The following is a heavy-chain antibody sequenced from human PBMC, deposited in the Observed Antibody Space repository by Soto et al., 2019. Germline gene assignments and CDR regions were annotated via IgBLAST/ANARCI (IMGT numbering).Heavy chain of an antibody. CDR1: GGTFSGYG. CDR2: VKSDGSST. Sequence: GGSMRLSWAAAGGTFSGYGMHWVRQAPGKGLVWVSRVKSDGSSTNYADSVKGRFTISRDNAKNTVFLQMNSLRAEDTAVYYCVRSFDFWGQGTLVTVSS. D-gene: IGHD3-3*01. V-gene: IGHV3-74*01. CDR3: VRSFDF. J-gene: IGHJ4*02.